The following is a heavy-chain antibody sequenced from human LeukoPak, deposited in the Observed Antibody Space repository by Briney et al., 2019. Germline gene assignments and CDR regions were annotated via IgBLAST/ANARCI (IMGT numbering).Heavy chain of an antibody. CDR2: IYTSGST. V-gene: IGHV4-4*07. D-gene: IGHD3-22*01. CDR1: GGAISSYY. CDR3: ARDRAYYYDSSGQRAFDI. Sequence: SETLSLTCSVSGGAISSYYWSWIRRPAGKGLEWIGRIYTSGSTNYNPSLKSRVTISVDTSKNQFSLKLSSVTAADTAVYYCARDRAYYYDSSGQRAFDIWGQGTMVTVSS. J-gene: IGHJ3*02.